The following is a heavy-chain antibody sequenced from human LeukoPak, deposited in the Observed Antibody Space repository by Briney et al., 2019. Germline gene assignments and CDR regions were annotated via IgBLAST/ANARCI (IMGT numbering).Heavy chain of an antibody. CDR2: IKSKTDGGTT. D-gene: IGHD3-22*01. J-gene: IGHJ4*02. CDR3: TTDLLAPTDIYDPN. Sequence: PGGSLRLSCAASGFSFSSYEMNWVRQAPGKGLEWVGRIKSKTDGGTTDYAAPVKGRFTISRDDSKNTLYLQMNSLKTEDTAVYYCTTDLLAPTDIYDPNWGQGTLVTVSS. V-gene: IGHV3-15*01. CDR1: GFSFSSYE.